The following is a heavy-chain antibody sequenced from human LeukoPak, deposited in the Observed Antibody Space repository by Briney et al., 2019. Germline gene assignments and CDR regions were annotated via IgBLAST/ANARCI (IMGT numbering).Heavy chain of an antibody. D-gene: IGHD6-19*01. Sequence: PGGSLRLSCAASGFTFSSYGMQWVRQAPGKGLEWVAVIWYDGSNKYYADSVKGRFTISRDNSKNTLYLQMNSLRAEDTAVYYCARTSSGWFGPFDYWGQGTLVTVSS. V-gene: IGHV3-33*01. CDR3: ARTSSGWFGPFDY. CDR2: IWYDGSNK. CDR1: GFTFSSYG. J-gene: IGHJ4*02.